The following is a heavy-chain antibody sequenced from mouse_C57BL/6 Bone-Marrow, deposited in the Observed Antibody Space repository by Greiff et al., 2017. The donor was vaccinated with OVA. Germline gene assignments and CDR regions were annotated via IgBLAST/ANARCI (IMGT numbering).Heavy chain of an antibody. CDR3: ARRGYDVLYYFDY. D-gene: IGHD2-2*01. CDR1: GYTFTSYW. Sequence: QVQLQQPGAELVRPGSSVKLSCKASGYTFTSYWMDWVKQRPGQGLEWIGNIYPSDSETHYNQKFKDKATLTVDKSSSTAYMQLSSLTSEDSAVYYCARRGYDVLYYFDYWGQGTTLTVSS. V-gene: IGHV1-61*01. CDR2: IYPSDSET. J-gene: IGHJ2*01.